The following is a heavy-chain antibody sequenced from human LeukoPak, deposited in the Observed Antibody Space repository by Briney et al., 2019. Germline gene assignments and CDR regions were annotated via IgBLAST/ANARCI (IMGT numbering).Heavy chain of an antibody. J-gene: IGHJ4*02. Sequence: GASLRLSCAASGFTFSSYAMNWVRQAPGKGLEWVSTISGSGGSTYYADSLKGRFTISRDNSKNTLYLQTNSLRAEDTAIYYCAKRPGGFYYDNSDYYDYWGQGTLVTVSS. D-gene: IGHD3-22*01. V-gene: IGHV3-23*01. CDR3: AKRPGGFYYDNSDYYDY. CDR1: GFTFSSYA. CDR2: ISGSGGST.